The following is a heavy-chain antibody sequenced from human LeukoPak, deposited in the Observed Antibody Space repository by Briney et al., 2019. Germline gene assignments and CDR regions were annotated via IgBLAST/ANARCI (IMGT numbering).Heavy chain of an antibody. CDR1: GFTFSSYG. Sequence: GGSLRLSCAASGFTFSSYGMHWVRQAPGKGLEWVAVISYDGSNKYYADSVKGRFTISRDNSKNMLYLQMNSLRAEDTAVYYCAKDPGLYYGSGSFVDYWGQGTLVTVSS. CDR3: AKDPGLYYGSGSFVDY. J-gene: IGHJ4*02. D-gene: IGHD3-10*01. V-gene: IGHV3-30*18. CDR2: ISYDGSNK.